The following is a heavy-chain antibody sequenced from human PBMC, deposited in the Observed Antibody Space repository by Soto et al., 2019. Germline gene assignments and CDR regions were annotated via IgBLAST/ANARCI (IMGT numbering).Heavy chain of an antibody. CDR1: GGSISSYY. CDR2: IYYSGST. CDR3: ARDRDSSSWYRAAGLGKYYYYDMDV. V-gene: IGHV4-59*01. Sequence: PSETLSLTCTVSGGSISSYYWSWIRQPPGKGLEWIGDIYYSGSTNYNPSLKSRVTISVDTSQNQFSLKLSSVTAADTAVYYRARDRDSSSWYRAAGLGKYYYYDMDVWGQVTTVTVSS. D-gene: IGHD6-13*01. J-gene: IGHJ6*02.